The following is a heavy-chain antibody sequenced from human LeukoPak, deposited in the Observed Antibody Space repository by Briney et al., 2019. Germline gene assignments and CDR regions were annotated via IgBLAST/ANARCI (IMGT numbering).Heavy chain of an antibody. J-gene: IGHJ4*02. V-gene: IGHV5-51*01. Sequence: PGESLKISCKGSGYSFTSYWIAWVRQMPGKGLEWMAIIYPGDSETRYSPSFQGQVTISADKSIATAYLEWRSLKASDTAMYYCARGKGYCSAGTCGIFDYWGQGTLVTVSS. D-gene: IGHD2-15*01. CDR1: GYSFTSYW. CDR2: IYPGDSET. CDR3: ARGKGYCSAGTCGIFDY.